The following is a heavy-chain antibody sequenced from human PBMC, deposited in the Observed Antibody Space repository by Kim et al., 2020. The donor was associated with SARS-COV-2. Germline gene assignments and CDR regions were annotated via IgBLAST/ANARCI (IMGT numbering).Heavy chain of an antibody. CDR2: INTNTGNP. CDR1: VYPFSSFA. J-gene: IGHJ4*02. CDR3: ARASPYCGGDCTSL. Sequence: ASVKVSCKAFVYPFSSFAMNWVRQTPEQGLEWMGWINTNTGNPRYAPDFTGRFVFSLDTSVNTAYLQINSLKAEDTAVYYCARASPYCGGDCTSLWGQGTLVTVSS. V-gene: IGHV7-4-1*02. D-gene: IGHD2-21*01.